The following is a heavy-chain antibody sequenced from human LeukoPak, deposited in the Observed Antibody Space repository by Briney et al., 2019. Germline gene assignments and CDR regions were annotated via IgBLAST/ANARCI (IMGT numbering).Heavy chain of an antibody. CDR2: ITYDGSDK. Sequence: GGSLRLSCEASGFIFSNYAMHWVRQAPGKGLEWVTLITYDGSDKYYADSVKGRFTVSRDNSKNTLYLQMNSLRAEDTAVYYCAKESFIAVADNWFDPWGQGTLVTVSS. D-gene: IGHD6-19*01. CDR1: GFIFSNYA. CDR3: AKESFIAVADNWFDP. J-gene: IGHJ5*02. V-gene: IGHV3-30*18.